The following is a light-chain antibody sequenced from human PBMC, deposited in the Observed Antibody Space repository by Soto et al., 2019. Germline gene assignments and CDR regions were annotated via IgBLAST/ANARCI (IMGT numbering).Light chain of an antibody. J-gene: IGKJ5*01. CDR3: QKRSNWPLIT. Sequence: EIVLTQSPATLYLSPGERATLSCRASQSVSSYLAWYQQKPGQAPRLLIYDASNRATGIPARFSGSGSGTDFTLTISSLEPEDFAVYYCQKRSNWPLITFGQGTRLEMK. CDR1: QSVSSY. CDR2: DAS. V-gene: IGKV3-11*01.